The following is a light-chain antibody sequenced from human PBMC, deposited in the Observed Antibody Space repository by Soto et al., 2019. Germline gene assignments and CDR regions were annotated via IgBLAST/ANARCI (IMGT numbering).Light chain of an antibody. CDR2: DGS. V-gene: IGKV1-6*01. J-gene: IGKJ1*01. Sequence: AIQLTQSPSSLSASVGDRVTITCRASQDIRNDLGWYQQKPGKAPKLLIYDGSKLQSGVPSRFSGSVSGTDFTLTISSLQPEDFATYYCLQDYNFPRTFAQGTKVDIK. CDR1: QDIRND. CDR3: LQDYNFPRT.